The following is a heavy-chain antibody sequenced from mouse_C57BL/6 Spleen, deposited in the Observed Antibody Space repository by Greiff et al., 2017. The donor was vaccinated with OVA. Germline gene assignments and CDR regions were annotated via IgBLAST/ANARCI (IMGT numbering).Heavy chain of an antibody. CDR3: ASEVKGYFDY. CDR2: ISYDGSN. Sequence: EVQLQQSGPGLVKPSQSLSLPCSVPGYSITSGYYWTWIRPFPGNKLAWLGYISYDGSNNYNPSLKNRISITRDTSKNQFFLKLNSVTTEDTATYYCASEVKGYFDYWGQGTTLTVSS. D-gene: IGHD2-13*01. J-gene: IGHJ2*01. V-gene: IGHV3-6*01. CDR1: GYSITSGYY.